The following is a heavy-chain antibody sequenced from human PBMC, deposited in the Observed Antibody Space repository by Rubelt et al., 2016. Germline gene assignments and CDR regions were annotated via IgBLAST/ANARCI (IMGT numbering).Heavy chain of an antibody. CDR2: INHSGST. Sequence: QVQLQQWGAGLLKPSETLSLTCAVYGGSFSGYYWSWIRQPPGKGLEWIGEINHSGSTNYNPSLKIRVTISVDTSKNQFSLKLGVWIVTDTVVYYGARWGLGVVTAEELDYWGQGTLVTVSS. V-gene: IGHV4-34*01. J-gene: IGHJ4*02. CDR3: ARWGLGVVTAEELDY. CDR1: GGSFSGYY. D-gene: IGHD2-21*02.